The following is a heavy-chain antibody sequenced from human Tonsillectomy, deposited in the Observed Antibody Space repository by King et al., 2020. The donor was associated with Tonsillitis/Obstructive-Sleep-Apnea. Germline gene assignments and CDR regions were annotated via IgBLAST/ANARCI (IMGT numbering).Heavy chain of an antibody. CDR3: ASYDFWSGYNYYYMDV. J-gene: IGHJ6*03. CDR2: ISSSSSYT. Sequence: VQLVQSGGGLVKPGGSLRLSCAASGFTFSDYYMSWIRQAPGKGLEWVSYISSSSSYTNYADSVKGRLTISRDNAKNSLYLQMNSLRAEDTAVYYCASYDFWSGYNYYYMDVWGKGTTVTVSS. V-gene: IGHV3-11*05. CDR1: GFTFSDYY. D-gene: IGHD3-3*01.